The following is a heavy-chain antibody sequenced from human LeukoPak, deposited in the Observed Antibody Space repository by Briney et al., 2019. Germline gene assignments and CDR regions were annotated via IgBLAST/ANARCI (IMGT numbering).Heavy chain of an antibody. CDR2: IKHDGSEK. J-gene: IGHJ4*02. D-gene: IGHD3-22*01. CDR3: ARGVDYYENSGTIDY. CDR1: GFIFTNYF. V-gene: IGHV3-7*01. Sequence: GGSLRLSCAASGFIFTNYFMSWVRQAPGKGLEWVASIKHDGSEKYYVDSVRDRFTISRDNTMNSLYLQMNSLRAEDTAVYYCARGVDYYENSGTIDYWGQGTLVTVSS.